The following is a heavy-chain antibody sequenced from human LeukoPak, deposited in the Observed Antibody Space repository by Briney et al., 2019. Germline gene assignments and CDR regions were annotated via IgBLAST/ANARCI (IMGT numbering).Heavy chain of an antibody. V-gene: IGHV3-30-3*01. CDR3: ARVPVYCGGDCYLDAFDI. CDR2: MSYDGSNK. D-gene: IGHD2-21*02. CDR1: VFTFSSYA. J-gene: IGHJ3*02. Sequence: GRSLRLSCAASVFTFSSYAMHWVRQAPAKGLEWVAFMSYDGSNKYYADPAKGRFTISRDNSKNTLYLQMNSLRAEDTAVYYCARVPVYCGGDCYLDAFDIWGQGTMVTVSS.